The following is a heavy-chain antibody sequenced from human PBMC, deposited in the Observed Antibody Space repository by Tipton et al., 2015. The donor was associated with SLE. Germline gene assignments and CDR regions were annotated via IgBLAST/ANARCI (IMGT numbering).Heavy chain of an antibody. CDR3: ASFGGVIYLDAFDI. Sequence: GSLRFSCAASGFTFDDYAMHWVRQAPGKGLEWVSSISSSSSYIYYADSVKGRFTISRDNAKNSLYLQMNSLRAEDTAVYYCASFGGVIYLDAFDIWGQGTMVTVSS. CDR1: GFTFDDYA. CDR2: ISSSSSYI. D-gene: IGHD3-16*02. V-gene: IGHV3-21*03. J-gene: IGHJ3*02.